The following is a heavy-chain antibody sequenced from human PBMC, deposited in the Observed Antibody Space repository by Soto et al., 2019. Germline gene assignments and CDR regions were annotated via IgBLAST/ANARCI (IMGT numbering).Heavy chain of an antibody. Sequence: SETLSLTCTVSGGSISSSSYYWGWIRQPPGKGLEWIGSIYYSGSTNYNPSLKSRVTISVDTSKNQFSLKLSSVTAADTAVYYCAGSQGYSSGWYGSPVYWGQGTLVTVSS. CDR3: AGSQGYSSGWYGSPVY. V-gene: IGHV4-39*07. CDR1: GGSISSSSYY. J-gene: IGHJ4*02. CDR2: IYYSGST. D-gene: IGHD6-19*01.